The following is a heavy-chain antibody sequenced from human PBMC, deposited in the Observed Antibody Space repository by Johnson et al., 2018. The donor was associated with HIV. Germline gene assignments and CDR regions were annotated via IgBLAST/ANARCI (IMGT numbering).Heavy chain of an antibody. CDR1: GFTFSSYG. CDR2: IWYDGSNK. D-gene: IGHD1-26*01. CDR3: ARDRYWDYVVGAFDI. J-gene: IGHJ3*02. Sequence: QVQLVESGGGVVQPGRSLRLSCAASGFTFSSYGMHWVRQAPGKGLEWLAVIWYDGSNKYYADSVKGRFTISRDNSKNTLSLQMNSLRAEDTALYYCARDRYWDYVVGAFDIWGQGTIVTVSS. V-gene: IGHV3-33*01.